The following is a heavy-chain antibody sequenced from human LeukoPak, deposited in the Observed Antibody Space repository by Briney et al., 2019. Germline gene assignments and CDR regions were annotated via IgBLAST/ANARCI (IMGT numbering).Heavy chain of an antibody. Sequence: SETLSLTCAGYGGSFSGYYWSWIRQPPGKGLEWIAYISDIGSINYNPSLKSRVTISLDTSKNQFSLKLSSVTAADTAVYYCAGHHPRNTVDFWGQGTLVTVSS. J-gene: IGHJ4*02. D-gene: IGHD2-8*02. V-gene: IGHV4-59*08. CDR1: GGSFSGYY. CDR2: ISDIGSI. CDR3: AGHHPRNTVDF.